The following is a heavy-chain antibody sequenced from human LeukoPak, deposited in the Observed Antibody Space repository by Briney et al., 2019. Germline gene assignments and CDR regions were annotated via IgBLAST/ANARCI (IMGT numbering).Heavy chain of an antibody. CDR3: ARDLGDYYYYGMDV. CDR1: GGTFSSYA. J-gene: IGHJ6*02. CDR2: IIPIFGIA. D-gene: IGHD7-27*01. V-gene: IGHV1-69*04. Sequence: SVKVSCKASGGTFSSYAISWVRQAPGQGLEWMGRIIPIFGIANYAQKFQGRVTITADKSTSTAYMELSSLRSEDTAVYYCARDLGDYYYYGMDVWGQGTTVTVSS.